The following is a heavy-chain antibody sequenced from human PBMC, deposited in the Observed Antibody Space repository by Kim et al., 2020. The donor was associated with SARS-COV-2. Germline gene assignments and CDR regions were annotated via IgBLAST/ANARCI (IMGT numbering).Heavy chain of an antibody. CDR3: ARGIPLYYGSGSYRGAFDI. D-gene: IGHD3-10*01. J-gene: IGHJ3*02. Sequence: SRVTISVDTSKNQFSLKLSSVTAADTAVYYCARGIPLYYGSGSYRGAFDIWGQGTMVTVSS. V-gene: IGHV4-34*01.